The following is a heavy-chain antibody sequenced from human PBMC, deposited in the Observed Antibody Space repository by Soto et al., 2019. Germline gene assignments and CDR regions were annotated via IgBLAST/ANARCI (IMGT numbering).Heavy chain of an antibody. CDR3: ARVRFLEWLLRNYYYYYCMDV. CDR2: INHSGST. J-gene: IGHJ6*02. Sequence: QVQLQQWGAGLLKPSETLSLTCAVYGGSFSGYYWSWIRQPPGKGLEWIGEINHSGSTNYNPSLKSRVTISVDTSKNQFSLKLSSVTAADTAVYYCARVRFLEWLLRNYYYYYCMDVWGQGTTVTVSS. CDR1: GGSFSGYY. V-gene: IGHV4-34*01. D-gene: IGHD3-3*01.